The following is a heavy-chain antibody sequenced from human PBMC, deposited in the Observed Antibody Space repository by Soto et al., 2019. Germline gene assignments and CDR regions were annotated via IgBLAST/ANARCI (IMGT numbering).Heavy chain of an antibody. D-gene: IGHD3-10*01. V-gene: IGHV4-59*08. CDR3: ARQGFGPLHGLVGV. J-gene: IGHJ6*02. CDR2: VHHSWGS. Sequence: QVQLQESGPGLVKPSETLSLSCTVSGGSISSYYWSWFRQSPGKRMEWIGYVHHSWGSSYNPSLQSRAAISQATSKSQFSLKVTSVTATDTAVYYCARQGFGPLHGLVGVWGQGTTVTVSS. CDR1: GGSISSYY.